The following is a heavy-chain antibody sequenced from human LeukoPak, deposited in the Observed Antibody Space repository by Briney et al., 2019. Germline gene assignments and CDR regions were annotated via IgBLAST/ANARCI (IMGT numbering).Heavy chain of an antibody. J-gene: IGHJ6*02. CDR3: AREWQQLVRNYYGMDV. V-gene: IGHV3-7*01. D-gene: IGHD6-13*01. CDR1: GFTFSSYW. CDR2: IKQDGSEK. Sequence: GGSLRLSCAASGFTFSSYWMSWVRQAPGKGLEWVANIKQDGSEKYYVDSVKGRFTISRDNAKNSLYLQMNSLRAEDTAVYYCAREWQQLVRNYYGMDVWGQGTTVTVSS.